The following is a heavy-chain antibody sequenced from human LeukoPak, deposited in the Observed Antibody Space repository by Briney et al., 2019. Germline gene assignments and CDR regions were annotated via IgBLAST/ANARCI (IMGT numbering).Heavy chain of an antibody. CDR1: GGSISSYY. J-gene: IGHJ4*02. D-gene: IGHD3-22*01. Sequence: SETLSLTCTVSGGSISSYYWSWIRQPPGKGLEWIGYIYHSGGTNYNPPLKSRVTISVDTSKNQFSLKLSSVTAADTAVYYCARARDDSSGYTFDYWGQGTLVTVSS. V-gene: IGHV4-59*01. CDR3: ARARDDSSGYTFDY. CDR2: IYHSGGT.